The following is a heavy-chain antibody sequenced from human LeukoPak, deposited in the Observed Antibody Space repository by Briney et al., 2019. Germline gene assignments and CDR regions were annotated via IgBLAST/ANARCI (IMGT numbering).Heavy chain of an antibody. CDR2: ISYDGSNK. J-gene: IGHJ4*02. D-gene: IGHD3-16*01. Sequence: GGSLRLSCAASGFTFSSYAMHWVRQAPGKGLEWVAVISYDGSNKYYAGSVKGRFTISRDNSKNTLYLQMNSLRAEDTAVYYCARDYTWGAPIDYWGQGTLVTVSS. CDR1: GFTFSSYA. V-gene: IGHV3-30*04. CDR3: ARDYTWGAPIDY.